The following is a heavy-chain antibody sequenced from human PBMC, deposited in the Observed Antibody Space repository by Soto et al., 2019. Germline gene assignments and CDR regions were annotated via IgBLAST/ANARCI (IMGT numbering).Heavy chain of an antibody. D-gene: IGHD3-10*01. CDR1: GYTFTSYG. CDR3: ARSSWGSGSYQNYYFDY. CDR2: ISAYNGNT. V-gene: IGHV1-18*01. Sequence: QVQLVQSGAEVKKPGASVKVSCKASGYTFTSYGISWVRQAPGQGLEWMGWISAYNGNTNYAQKLQGRVTMTTDTSXRXXYMELRSLRSDDTAVYYCARSSWGSGSYQNYYFDYWGQGTLVTVSS. J-gene: IGHJ4*02.